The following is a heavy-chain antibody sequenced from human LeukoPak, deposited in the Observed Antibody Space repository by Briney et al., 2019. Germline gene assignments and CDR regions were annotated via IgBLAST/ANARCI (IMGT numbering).Heavy chain of an antibody. CDR2: FHHGGSP. J-gene: IGHJ4*02. CDR3: ARGLPTDKIDY. Sequence: SQTLSLTCAVSGGSINNGDYIWTWIRQPPGKGLEWIGRFHHGGSPSYNPSLQSRVTISADTSKNQFSLNLRSVTDTDTAVYYCARGLPTDKIDYWGQGTLVTVSS. D-gene: IGHD4-17*01. CDR1: GGSINNGDYI. V-gene: IGHV4-30-4*01.